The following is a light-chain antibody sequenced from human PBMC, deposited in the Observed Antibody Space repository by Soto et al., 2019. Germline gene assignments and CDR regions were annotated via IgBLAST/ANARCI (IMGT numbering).Light chain of an antibody. J-gene: IGKJ1*01. V-gene: IGKV1-39*01. CDR2: AAS. Sequence: DIQMTQSPSSLSASVGVRVTITCRASQSISTFLNWYQQKPGKAPKLLIFAASNLQSGDPSRFSGSGSETDFTLSISSLQPEDFATYYCKHSYSTPPTFGQGTNVEIK. CDR1: QSISTF. CDR3: KHSYSTPPT.